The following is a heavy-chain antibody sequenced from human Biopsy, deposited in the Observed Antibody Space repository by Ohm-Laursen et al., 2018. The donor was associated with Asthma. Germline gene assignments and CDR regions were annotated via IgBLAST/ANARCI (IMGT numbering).Heavy chain of an antibody. CDR1: GFSFSNFA. Sequence: SLRLSCSAVGFSFSNFAIHWVRQARGKGLEWVGGISKDASTQDYADSVKGRFSMARDNSKNTLDLQMNSLREEDTAVYYCVRDGADDAFDIWGQGTVVSVSS. CDR3: VRDGADDAFDI. V-gene: IGHV3-30*01. D-gene: IGHD4-17*01. J-gene: IGHJ3*02. CDR2: ISKDASTQ.